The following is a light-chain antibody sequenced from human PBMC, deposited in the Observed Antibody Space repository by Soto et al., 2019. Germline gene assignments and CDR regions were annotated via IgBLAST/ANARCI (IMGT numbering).Light chain of an antibody. CDR3: AAWDDSLSGVL. V-gene: IGLV1-47*01. Sequence: QSVLTQPPSASGTPVQRVTISCSGSSSNIGSNYVYWYQQLPATAPKLLIYRSTQRPSGVPDRFSGSKSGTSASLAISGLRSEDEADYYCAAWDDSLSGVLFGGGTKLNVL. CDR1: SSNIGSNY. CDR2: RST. J-gene: IGLJ2*01.